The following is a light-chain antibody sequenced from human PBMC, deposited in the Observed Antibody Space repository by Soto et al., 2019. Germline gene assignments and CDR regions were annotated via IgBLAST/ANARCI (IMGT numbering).Light chain of an antibody. CDR1: QSIXSW. V-gene: IGKV1-12*01. J-gene: IGKJ1*01. CDR2: AAY. Sequence: LQLTQSPSSVSASVGDRVTITCRASQSIXSWLDWYQTKPGEAAKTLIXAAYSLXXGXPXRFSGSGSGTDFTLTISGLQPEDCATYFCEQSDSVPRTFGQGTKVEIK. CDR3: EQSDSVPRT.